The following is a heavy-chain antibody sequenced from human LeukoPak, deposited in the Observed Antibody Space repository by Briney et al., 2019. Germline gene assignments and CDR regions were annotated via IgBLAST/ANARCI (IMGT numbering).Heavy chain of an antibody. CDR2: IYRGGAR. D-gene: IGHD6-13*01. CDR1: GFTVSSNY. CDR3: AKDPGYEPPSYYMDV. V-gene: IGHV3-66*01. J-gene: IGHJ6*03. Sequence: GSLRLSCAASGFTVSSNYMSWVRQAPGKGLGWVSVIYRGGARYYSDSVKGRFTISRDSSNNAWHLQLHNLRVEDTAVYYCAKDPGYEPPSYYMDVWGKGTTVTVSS.